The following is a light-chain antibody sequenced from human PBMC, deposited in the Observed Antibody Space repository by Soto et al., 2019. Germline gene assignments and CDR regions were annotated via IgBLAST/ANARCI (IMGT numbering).Light chain of an antibody. J-gene: IGKJ1*01. V-gene: IGKV3-20*01. Sequence: EIVLTQSPGTLSLSPGERATLSCRASQSVSSSYLAWYQQKPGQAPRLLIYGASSRATGIPDRFSGSGSGTDFTLTISRLEPEDFAVYYCQQYGSSFWTLGQGTKVDLK. CDR3: QQYGSSFWT. CDR2: GAS. CDR1: QSVSSSY.